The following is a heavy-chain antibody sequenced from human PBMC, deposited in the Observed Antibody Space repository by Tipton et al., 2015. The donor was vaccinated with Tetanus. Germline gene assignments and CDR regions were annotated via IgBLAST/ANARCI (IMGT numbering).Heavy chain of an antibody. Sequence: TLSLTCTVSGGSISSGGYYWTWIRQHPGKGLEWIGNIYHRGSTYYNPSLKSRVTISVDTSKNQFSLKLSSVTAADTAVYYCARATPSGSYFVRYYSMDVWGQGTTVVVSS. CDR3: ARATPSGSYFVRYYSMDV. V-gene: IGHV4-31*03. J-gene: IGHJ6*02. CDR1: GGSISSGGYY. CDR2: IYHRGST. D-gene: IGHD3-22*01.